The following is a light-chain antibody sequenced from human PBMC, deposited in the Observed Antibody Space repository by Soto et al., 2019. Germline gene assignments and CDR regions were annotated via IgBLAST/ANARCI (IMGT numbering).Light chain of an antibody. J-gene: IGKJ1*01. Sequence: EIVMTQSPATLSVSPGERATLSCRASQSVSSNLAWYQQKLGQAPRLLIYGASTRATGIPARFSGSGSGTEFTLTISSLQSEDFAVYYCQQYNNWWWTFGQGTKVDIK. V-gene: IGKV3-15*01. CDR2: GAS. CDR3: QQYNNWWWT. CDR1: QSVSSN.